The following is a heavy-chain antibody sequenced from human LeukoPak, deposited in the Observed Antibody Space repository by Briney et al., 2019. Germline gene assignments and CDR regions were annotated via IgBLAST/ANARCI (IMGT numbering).Heavy chain of an antibody. CDR2: MSSSGIS. J-gene: IGHJ5*02. D-gene: IGHD6-19*01. Sequence: SEPLSLPCTVSNGSISSDTYFWSWIRQPAAKGLEWIGRMSSSGISTYSPSLKSRVTITIDTSRNQFSMNLNSVTAADTAVYYCAKGAGPPWFDPWGQGTLVTVSS. V-gene: IGHV4-61*02. CDR3: AKGAGPPWFDP. CDR1: NGSISSDTYF.